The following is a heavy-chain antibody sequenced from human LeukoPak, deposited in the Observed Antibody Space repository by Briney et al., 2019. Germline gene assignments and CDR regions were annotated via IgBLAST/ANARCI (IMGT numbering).Heavy chain of an antibody. J-gene: IGHJ5*02. CDR1: GFTFSNYN. D-gene: IGHD6-6*01. V-gene: IGHV3-21*01. Sequence: GGSLRLSCATSGFTFSNYNMNWVRQAPGKGLEWVSSISSSSNYIYYVDSVKGRFTISRDNAKNSLYLQMNSLRAEDTAVYYCAKGSSSSGFDPWGQGTLVTVSS. CDR3: AKGSSSSGFDP. CDR2: ISSSSNYI.